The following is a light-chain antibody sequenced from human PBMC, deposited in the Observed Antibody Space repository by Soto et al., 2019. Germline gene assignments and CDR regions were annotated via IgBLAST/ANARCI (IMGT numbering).Light chain of an antibody. CDR3: QHYGDSRT. Sequence: ELVLTQSPGTLSLSPGERATLSCRASQSISSSYLAWYQQKPGQAPRLLMYGAVNRVTGFPDRFSGSGSRTDFTLSISRLEPEDFAVYYRQHYGDSRTFGQGTKVDIK. CDR2: GAV. V-gene: IGKV3-20*01. J-gene: IGKJ1*01. CDR1: QSISSSY.